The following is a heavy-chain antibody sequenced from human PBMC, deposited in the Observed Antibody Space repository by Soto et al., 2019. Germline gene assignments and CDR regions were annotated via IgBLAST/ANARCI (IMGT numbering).Heavy chain of an antibody. CDR3: NSART. CDR2: IKSQNDGGTT. D-gene: IGHD2-8*01. J-gene: IGHJ4*02. V-gene: IGHV3-15*05. Sequence: EVQLVESGGGLVKPGGSLRLSCAASGFTFSNTWMTWVRQSPGKGLEWVGGIKSQNDGGTTDYAAPVTGRFTISRDDSKNTLYLQVNCLKSDDAARYYCNSARTWGQGTLVIVSS. CDR1: GFTFSNTW.